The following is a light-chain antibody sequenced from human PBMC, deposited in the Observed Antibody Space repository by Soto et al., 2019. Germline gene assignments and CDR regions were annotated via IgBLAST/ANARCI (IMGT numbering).Light chain of an antibody. CDR3: SSYAGSNTVV. CDR2: EVS. V-gene: IGLV2-8*01. J-gene: IGLJ2*01. CDR1: SCDVGGYNY. Sequence: QSALTQPPSASGSPGQSVTISCTGTSCDVGGYNYVSWYQQHPGKAPKVMIYEVSKRPSGVPDRFSGSKSGNTASLTVSGLQAEDEADYYCSSYAGSNTVVFGGGTKVTVL.